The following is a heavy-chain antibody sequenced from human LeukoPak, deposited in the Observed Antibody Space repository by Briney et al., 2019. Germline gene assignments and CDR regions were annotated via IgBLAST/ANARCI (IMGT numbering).Heavy chain of an antibody. D-gene: IGHD3-3*01. CDR3: AHQNEPYYDFWSGYYSFDY. V-gene: IGHV1-18*01. Sequence: ASVKVSCKASGYTFTSYGISWVRQAPGQGLEWMGWISAYNGNTNYAQKLQGRVTMTTDTSTSTAYMELRSLRSDDTAVYYCAHQNEPYYDFWSGYYSFDYWGQGTLVTVSS. J-gene: IGHJ4*02. CDR2: ISAYNGNT. CDR1: GYTFTSYG.